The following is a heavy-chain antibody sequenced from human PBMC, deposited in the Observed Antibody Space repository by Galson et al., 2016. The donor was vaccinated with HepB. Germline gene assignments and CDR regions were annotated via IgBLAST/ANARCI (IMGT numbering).Heavy chain of an antibody. J-gene: IGHJ4*02. V-gene: IGHV1-18*01. Sequence: SVKVSCKASGYTFTSYGISWVRQTPGQGLEWMGWISAYNGNTHYAQKLQGRVTMTTDTSTSTAYMELRSLRSDDTAVYYCAGYCSGASCYLAYWGQGILVTVSS. D-gene: IGHD2-15*01. CDR1: GYTFTSYG. CDR3: AGYCSGASCYLAY. CDR2: ISAYNGNT.